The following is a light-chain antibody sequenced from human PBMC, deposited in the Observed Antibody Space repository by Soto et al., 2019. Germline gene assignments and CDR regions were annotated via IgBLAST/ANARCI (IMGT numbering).Light chain of an antibody. Sequence: QSVLTQPPSASGTPGQRVTISCSGSSSNIGSNTVNWYQQLPGTAPKLLIYSNNQRPSGFPDRFSGSKSGTSASLAICGLQSEDEADYYCAAWDDSLNGWVFGGGTKLTVL. CDR2: SNN. CDR3: AAWDDSLNGWV. V-gene: IGLV1-44*01. J-gene: IGLJ3*02. CDR1: SSNIGSNT.